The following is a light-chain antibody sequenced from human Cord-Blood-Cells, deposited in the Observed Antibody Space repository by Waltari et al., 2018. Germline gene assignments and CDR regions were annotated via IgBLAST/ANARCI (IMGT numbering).Light chain of an antibody. J-gene: IGKJ1*01. CDR2: AAS. CDR1: QSISSY. Sequence: DIQMTQSPSSLSASVGDRVTITCRASQSISSYLKWYQQKPGKAPKLLIYAASSLQSGAPSRFSSSGSWTDFTLTISSLQPDDVATFYCQQSYSTLGTFGQGTKVEIK. CDR3: QQSYSTLGT. V-gene: IGKV1-39*01.